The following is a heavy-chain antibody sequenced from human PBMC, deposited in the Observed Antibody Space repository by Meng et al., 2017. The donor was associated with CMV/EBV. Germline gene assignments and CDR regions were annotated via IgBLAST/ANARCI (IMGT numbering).Heavy chain of an antibody. CDR2: INYSGRT. CDR3: ARSYEFWSGYYFDY. Sequence: SETLSLTCTVSGGSISSSSYYWGWIRQPPGTGLEWIGSINYSGRTYYNPSLKSRVTISVDTSKNQVSLKLSSVTAADTAVYYCARSYEFWSGYYFDYWGQGTLVTVSS. CDR1: GGSISSSSYY. D-gene: IGHD3-3*01. J-gene: IGHJ4*02. V-gene: IGHV4-39*01.